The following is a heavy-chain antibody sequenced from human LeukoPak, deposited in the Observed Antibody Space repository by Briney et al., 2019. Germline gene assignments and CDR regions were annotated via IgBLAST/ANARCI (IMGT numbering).Heavy chain of an antibody. Sequence: ASVKVSCTASGYTFTNYYMHWVRQAPGQGLQWMGIIKPSDGSTIYAQEFQGRVTITADKSTSTAYMELGSLRSEDTAVYYCARVGGIAAVQAYFDYWGQGTLVTVSS. D-gene: IGHD6-13*01. CDR3: ARVGGIAAVQAYFDY. V-gene: IGHV1-46*01. J-gene: IGHJ4*02. CDR2: IKPSDGST. CDR1: GYTFTNYY.